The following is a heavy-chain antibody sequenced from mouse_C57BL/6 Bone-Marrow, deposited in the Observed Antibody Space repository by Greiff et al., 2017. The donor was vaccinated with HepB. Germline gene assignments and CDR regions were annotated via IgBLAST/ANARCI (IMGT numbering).Heavy chain of an antibody. D-gene: IGHD2-3*01. J-gene: IGHJ2*01. CDR2: IYPGSGTT. Sequence: VQLQQSGPELVKPGASVKISCKASGYSFTSYYIHWVKQRPGQGPASPPWIYPGSGTTTYNEKFKGKATLTADTSSSTAYMQLSSLTSEDSAVYYCARRYDGYYVDYWGQGTTLTVSS. CDR1: GYSFTSYY. CDR3: ARRYDGYYVDY. V-gene: IGHV1-66*01.